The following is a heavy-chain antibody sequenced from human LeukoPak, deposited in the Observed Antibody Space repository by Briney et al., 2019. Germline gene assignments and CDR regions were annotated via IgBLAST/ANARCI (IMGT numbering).Heavy chain of an antibody. J-gene: IGHJ6*04. CDR3: ARDLLRYCNDISCYGPSVV. Sequence: GGSLRLSCEASGFTFSYYTMNWVRQAPGKGLEWVPSITSSSYIYYADSVKGRFTISRDNAKNSLYLQMSSLRAEDTAVYYCARDLLRYCNDISCYGPSVVWGKGTTVTVSS. CDR1: GFTFSYYT. CDR2: ITSSSYI. V-gene: IGHV3-21*01. D-gene: IGHD2-2*01.